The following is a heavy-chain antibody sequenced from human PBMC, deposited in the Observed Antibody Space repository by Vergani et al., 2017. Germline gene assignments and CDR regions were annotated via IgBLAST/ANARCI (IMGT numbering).Heavy chain of an antibody. CDR1: GYTFVNHP. J-gene: IGHJ4*02. Sequence: QAQLGQSDSEVKKPGDSVTLSCKTSGYTFVNHPITWVRQAPGHGLEWMGWISPYNHKTLYSQKVEGRVTMTSDTSSSTVFLELRRLTSDDMAIYYCARSQMATNDFDLWGRGTLVTVSS. CDR2: ISPYNHKT. V-gene: IGHV1-18*03. D-gene: IGHD5-24*01. CDR3: ARSQMATNDFDL.